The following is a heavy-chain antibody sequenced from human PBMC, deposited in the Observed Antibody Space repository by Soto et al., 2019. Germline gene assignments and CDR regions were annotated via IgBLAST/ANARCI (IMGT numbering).Heavy chain of an antibody. J-gene: IGHJ3*01. CDR3: VSHGGGGRALEF. Sequence: PSVTLSLTCTVSGDSVRSDYWSWIRLPPGKGLEWIGYIHYSGSTNQNPSLKSRAAMSVDTPKNHFSLKLTSVTAADTAVYFGVSHGGGGRALEFWGKGTLDT. D-gene: IGHD2-15*01. CDR2: IHYSGST. CDR1: GDSVRSDY. V-gene: IGHV4-59*08.